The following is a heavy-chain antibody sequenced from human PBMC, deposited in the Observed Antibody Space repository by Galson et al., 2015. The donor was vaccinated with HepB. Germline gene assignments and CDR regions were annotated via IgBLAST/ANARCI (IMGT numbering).Heavy chain of an antibody. CDR2: IKSKTDGGTT. J-gene: IGHJ6*02. D-gene: IGHD3-10*01. CDR1: GFTFSNAW. CDR3: ARYYSPGYYYGMDV. V-gene: IGHV3-15*01. Sequence: SLRLSCAASGFTFSNAWMSWVRQAPGKGLEWVGRIKSKTDGGTTDYAAPVKGRFTISRDDSKNTLYLQMNSLRAEDTAVYYCARYYSPGYYYGMDVWGQGTTVTVSS.